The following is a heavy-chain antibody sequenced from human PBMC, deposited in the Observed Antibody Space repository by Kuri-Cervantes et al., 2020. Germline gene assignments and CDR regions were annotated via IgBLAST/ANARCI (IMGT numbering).Heavy chain of an antibody. CDR2: IYYSGST. V-gene: IGHV4-61*05. J-gene: IGHJ4*02. Sequence: SETLSLTCTVSGGSISSSSYYWGWIRQPPGKGLEWIGYIYYSGSTNYNPSLKSRVTISVDTSKNQFSLKLSSVTAADTAVYYCARGDYGYGFDYWGQGTLVTVSS. CDR3: ARGDYGYGFDY. CDR1: GGSISSSSYY. D-gene: IGHD3-16*01.